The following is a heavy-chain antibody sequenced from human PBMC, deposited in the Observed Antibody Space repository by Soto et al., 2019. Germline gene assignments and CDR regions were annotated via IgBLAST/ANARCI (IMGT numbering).Heavy chain of an antibody. CDR3: ARRYGGTLDC. Sequence: PSETLSLTCTVSGGSISSYYWSWIRQPPGKGLEWIGYIYYSGSTNYNPSLKSRVTISVDTSKNQFSLKLSSVTAADTAVYYCARRYGGTLDCCGQGPLVTVSS. J-gene: IGHJ4*02. CDR1: GGSISSYY. CDR2: IYYSGST. V-gene: IGHV4-59*08. D-gene: IGHD4-17*01.